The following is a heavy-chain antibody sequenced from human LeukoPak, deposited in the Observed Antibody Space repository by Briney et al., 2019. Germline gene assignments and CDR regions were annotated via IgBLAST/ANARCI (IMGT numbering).Heavy chain of an antibody. CDR1: GYTFTNYG. J-gene: IGHJ3*02. D-gene: IGHD6-19*01. Sequence: ASVKVSCKASGYTFTNYGLSWVRQAPGQGLEWMGWISVYSGNTNYAQKLRGRLTMTIDTSTSTANMELRSLRSGDTAVYYCARDTRAVAGYDPFDIWGQGTMVTVSS. V-gene: IGHV1-18*01. CDR2: ISVYSGNT. CDR3: ARDTRAVAGYDPFDI.